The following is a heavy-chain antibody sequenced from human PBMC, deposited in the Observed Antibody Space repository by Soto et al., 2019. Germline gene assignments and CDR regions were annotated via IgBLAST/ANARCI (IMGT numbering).Heavy chain of an antibody. Sequence: SETLSLTCTVSGGSISSSNYYWGWIRQPPGKGLEWIGSIYYSGSTYYSPSLKSRVTISVDTSKNQFSLKLSSVTAADTAVYYCAGFYGDYAGYWGQGALVTVSS. CDR1: GGSISSSNYY. CDR2: IYYSGST. D-gene: IGHD4-17*01. CDR3: AGFYGDYAGY. J-gene: IGHJ4*02. V-gene: IGHV4-39*01.